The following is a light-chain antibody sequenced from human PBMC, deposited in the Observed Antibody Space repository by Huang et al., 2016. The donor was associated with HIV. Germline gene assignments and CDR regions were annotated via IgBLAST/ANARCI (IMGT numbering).Light chain of an antibody. CDR3: QHRSFWPRG. CDR1: QSVSTF. J-gene: IGKJ1*01. CDR2: DAS. Sequence: DIVLTQSPATLSLSPGESATLSCRASQSVSTFLAWYQQRPGQAPRLLIYDASNRAIGIPERFNGSGSGTDFALTITSLEPEDFAMYYCQHRSFWPRGFGKGTKVEIK. V-gene: IGKV3-11*01.